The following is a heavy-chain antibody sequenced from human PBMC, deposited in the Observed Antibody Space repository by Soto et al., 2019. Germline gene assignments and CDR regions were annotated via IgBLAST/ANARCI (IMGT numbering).Heavy chain of an antibody. J-gene: IGHJ6*02. Sequence: LQMMRLRWSVAGGTSAGLDGSWIMKPPDKELEWIGYIHHSGSTSYNPSLKSRVTMSVDTSKNQFSLKVNSVTAADTALYYRARQGFGQLHGLVDVWRPRTTVIVSS. CDR1: GGTSAGLD. CDR3: ARQGFGQLHGLVDV. V-gene: IGHV4-59*08. CDR2: IHHSGST. D-gene: IGHD3-10*01.